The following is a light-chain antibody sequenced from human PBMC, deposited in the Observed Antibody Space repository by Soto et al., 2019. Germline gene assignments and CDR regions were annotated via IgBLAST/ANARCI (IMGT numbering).Light chain of an antibody. J-gene: IGLJ1*01. CDR2: DVS. CDR3: SSYTTSSTYV. Sequence: VRISCTKTSSDVGSYNRVSWYQQPPGTAPKLMIYDVSNRPSGVPDRFSGSKSGNTASLTISGLQAEDEAAYYCSSYTTSSTYVFRTGTKVTLL. CDR1: SSDVGSYNR. V-gene: IGLV2-18*02.